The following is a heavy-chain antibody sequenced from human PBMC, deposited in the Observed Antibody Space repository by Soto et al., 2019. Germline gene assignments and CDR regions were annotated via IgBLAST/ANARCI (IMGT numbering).Heavy chain of an antibody. CDR2: ISSSSSYI. J-gene: IGHJ4*02. Sequence: GGSLRLSCAASGFTFSIYSMNWVRQAPGKGLEWVSSISSSSSYIYYADSVKGRFTISRDNAKNSLYLQMNTLRAEDTAVYYCARSPGRDGYNNFDYWGQGTLVTISS. D-gene: IGHD1-1*01. V-gene: IGHV3-21*01. CDR1: GFTFSIYS. CDR3: ARSPGRDGYNNFDY.